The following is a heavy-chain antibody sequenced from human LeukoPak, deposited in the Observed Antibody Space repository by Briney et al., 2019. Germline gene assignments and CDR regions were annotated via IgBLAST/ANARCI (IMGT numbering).Heavy chain of an antibody. CDR1: GFTFSSYE. CDR3: ARDLGDYGATRFDY. D-gene: IGHD4/OR15-4a*01. CDR2: ISSSSSTI. J-gene: IGHJ4*02. Sequence: GGSLRLSCAASGFTFSSYEMNWVRQAPGKGLDWVSYISSSSSTIYYADSVKDRFTISRDNAKNSLYLQMNSLRAEDTAVYYCARDLGDYGATRFDYWGQGTLVTVSS. V-gene: IGHV3-48*01.